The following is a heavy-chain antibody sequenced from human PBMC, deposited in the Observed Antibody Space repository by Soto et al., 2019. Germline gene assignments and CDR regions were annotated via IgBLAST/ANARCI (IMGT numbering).Heavy chain of an antibody. V-gene: IGHV3-30-3*01. Sequence: VGSLRLSCAASGFTFSRYAMHWVRQARRKGLGWVAVISYDGSNKYYADSVKGRFTIYRDNCENTLYLQLNSLRADDTAVYNCARDCAVVVSTTSTYYFVYLGQGTLVTASS. D-gene: IGHD3-22*01. CDR3: ARDCAVVVSTTSTYYFVY. CDR1: GFTFSRYA. CDR2: ISYDGSNK. J-gene: IGHJ4*01.